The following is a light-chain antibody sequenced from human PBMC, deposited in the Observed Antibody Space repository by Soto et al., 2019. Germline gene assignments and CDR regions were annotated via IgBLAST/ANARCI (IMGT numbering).Light chain of an antibody. CDR1: SSDVGGYNY. Sequence: QAASVSGSPGQSITISCTGTSSDVGGYNYVSWYQQHPGKAPKLMIYEVSNRPSGVSNRFSGSKSGNTASLTISELQAEDEADYYCSSYTSSSTLVFGGGTKVTVL. CDR3: SSYTSSSTLV. J-gene: IGLJ2*01. CDR2: EVS. V-gene: IGLV2-14*01.